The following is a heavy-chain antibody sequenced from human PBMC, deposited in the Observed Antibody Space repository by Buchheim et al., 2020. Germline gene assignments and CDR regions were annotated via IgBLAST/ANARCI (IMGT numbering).Heavy chain of an antibody. CDR1: GFTFSSYS. V-gene: IGHV3-48*01. Sequence: EVQLVESGGGLVQPGGSLRLSCAASGFTFSSYSMNWVRQAPGKGLEWVSDISSSSSTIYYADSVKSRFTISRDNAKNSLYLQMNSLRAEDTAVYYCARWGGSPLFYYYYYMDVWGKGTT. CDR2: ISSSSSTI. CDR3: ARWGGSPLFYYYYYMDV. D-gene: IGHD1-26*01. J-gene: IGHJ6*03.